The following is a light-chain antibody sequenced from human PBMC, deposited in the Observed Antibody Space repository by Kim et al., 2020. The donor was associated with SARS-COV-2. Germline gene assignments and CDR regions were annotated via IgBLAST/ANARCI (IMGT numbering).Light chain of an antibody. Sequence: SASVGDRVTITCRASQSISNYLSWFQHKPGKAPDLLIYAASSLQSGVPSRFIGSGSGTDFTLTIISLQPEDSATYYCQQSYSTPRTFGQGTKLEI. CDR2: AAS. CDR1: QSISNY. V-gene: IGKV1-39*01. CDR3: QQSYSTPRT. J-gene: IGKJ2*01.